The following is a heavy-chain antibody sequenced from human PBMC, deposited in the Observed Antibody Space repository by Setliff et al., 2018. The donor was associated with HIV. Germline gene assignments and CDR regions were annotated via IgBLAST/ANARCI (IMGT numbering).Heavy chain of an antibody. D-gene: IGHD5-12*01. J-gene: IGHJ6*03. CDR2: IYTSGST. Sequence: ASETLSLTCTVSGGSISSGSYYWSWIRQPAGKGLEWIGHIYTSGSTNYNPSLKSRVTISVDTSKNQFPLKLSSVTAADTAVYYCARGVASYYYYMDVWGKGTTVTVSS. V-gene: IGHV4-61*09. CDR1: GGSISSGSYY. CDR3: ARGVASYYYYMDV.